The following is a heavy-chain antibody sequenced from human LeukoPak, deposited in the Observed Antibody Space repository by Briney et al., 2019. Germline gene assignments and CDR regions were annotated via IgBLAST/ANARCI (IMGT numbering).Heavy chain of an antibody. CDR3: ARGDGYGMDY. Sequence: GGSLRLSCAASGFTFSSYWMHWVRQAPGKGLVWVSRIKSDGSSTSYADSVKGRFTISRDNAKNTLYLQMNSLRAEDMAVYYCARGDGYGMDYWGQGARVTVSS. V-gene: IGHV3-74*01. J-gene: IGHJ4*02. CDR2: IKSDGSST. D-gene: IGHD5-24*01. CDR1: GFTFSSYW.